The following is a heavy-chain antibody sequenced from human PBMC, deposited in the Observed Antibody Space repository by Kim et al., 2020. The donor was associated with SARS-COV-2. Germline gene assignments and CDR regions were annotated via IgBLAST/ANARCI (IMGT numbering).Heavy chain of an antibody. Sequence: GGSLRLSCIASGFTFGSYAMTWVRLAPGKGLEWVSDISANGDRADFAASVRGRFSISRDGSKNTLFLQMNSLRVEDTALYFCAKGAYSDHSHFLTFDPWGQGTLVNVSS. D-gene: IGHD5-12*01. V-gene: IGHV3-23*01. J-gene: IGHJ5*02. CDR1: GFTFGSYA. CDR3: AKGAYSDHSHFLTFDP. CDR2: ISANGDRA.